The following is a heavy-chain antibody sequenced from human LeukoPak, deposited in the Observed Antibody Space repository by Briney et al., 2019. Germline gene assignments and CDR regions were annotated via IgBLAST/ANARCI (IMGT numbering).Heavy chain of an antibody. CDR2: ISSYNGNT. CDR1: GYTFTSYG. CDR3: ARVDIVVVPAAILMGWFDP. D-gene: IGHD2-2*02. Sequence: ASVKVSCKASGYTFTSYGISWVRQAPGQGLEWMGWISSYNGNTNYAQNLQDRVTMTIDTSTSTAYMELRSLRSDDTAVYYCARVDIVVVPAAILMGWFDPWGQGTLVTVSS. J-gene: IGHJ5*02. V-gene: IGHV1-18*01.